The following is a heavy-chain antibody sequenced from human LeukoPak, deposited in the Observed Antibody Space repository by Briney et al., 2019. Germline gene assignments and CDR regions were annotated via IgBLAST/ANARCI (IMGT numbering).Heavy chain of an antibody. D-gene: IGHD3-10*01. CDR3: ARGYNTRGVYDY. CDR1: GFTFNNYW. CDR2: TNQDGSDK. J-gene: IGHJ4*02. V-gene: IGHV3-7*01. Sequence: PGGSLRLSCAASGFTFNNYWMKWVRQAPGKGLEWVANTNQDGSDKYYVDSVKGRFAISRDNAKNSLYLQMNSLRAEDTAVYYCARGYNTRGVYDYWGQGILVTVSS.